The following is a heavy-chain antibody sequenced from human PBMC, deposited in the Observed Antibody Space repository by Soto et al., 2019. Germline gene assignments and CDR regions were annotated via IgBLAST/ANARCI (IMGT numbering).Heavy chain of an antibody. D-gene: IGHD2-8*01. J-gene: IGHJ6*02. CDR1: GYTFSRYG. CDR2: VSGYNGDT. CDR3: AKNGQPPYYYYGMDV. V-gene: IGHV1-18*01. Sequence: QGQLVQSGPEVKKPGASVKVSCKASGYTFSRYGISWVRQAPGQGLEWMGWVSGYNGDTKYAQKGQGRVTMTIDTSTYTAYMELRSLTSDDTAKYYCAKNGQPPYYYYGMDVWGQGTTVTVSS.